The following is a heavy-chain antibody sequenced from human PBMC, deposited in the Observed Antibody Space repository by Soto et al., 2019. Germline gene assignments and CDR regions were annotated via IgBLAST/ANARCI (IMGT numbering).Heavy chain of an antibody. J-gene: IGHJ4*02. CDR2: IYYSGST. D-gene: IGHD4-17*01. CDR1: GGSISSYY. Sequence: SETLSLTCTVSGGSISSYYWSWIRQPPGKGLEWIGYIYYSGSTNYNPSLKSRVTISVDTPKNQFSLKLSSVTAADTAVYYCARDLFTVTATDYWGQGTLVTVSS. CDR3: ARDLFTVTATDY. V-gene: IGHV4-59*01.